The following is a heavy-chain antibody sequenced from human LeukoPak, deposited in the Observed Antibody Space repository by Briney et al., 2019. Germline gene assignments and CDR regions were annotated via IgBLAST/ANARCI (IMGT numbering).Heavy chain of an antibody. CDR2: IQVSGNT. J-gene: IGHJ5*02. D-gene: IGHD1-1*01. Sequence: SETLSLTCTVSGGSFSSFSWSWIRQPAGKGLEWIGYIQVSGNTNYNPALKSRVSISLDTSKNQFSLHLSSVTAADTAVYYCARLMPDWNDHFDPWGQGTLVTVFS. V-gene: IGHV4-4*09. CDR1: GGSFSSFS. CDR3: ARLMPDWNDHFDP.